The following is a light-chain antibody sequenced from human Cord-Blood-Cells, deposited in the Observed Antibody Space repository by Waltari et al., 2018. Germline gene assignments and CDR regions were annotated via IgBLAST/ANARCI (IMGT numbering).Light chain of an antibody. V-gene: IGKV1-39*01. Sequence: DIQMTQSPSSLSASVGDRFTITCRASQSISSYLNWYQQKPGKAPKRRIYAASSLQSGVPSRFSGSGSGTDFTLTISSLQPEDFATYYCQQSDSTPLTFGGGTKVEIK. J-gene: IGKJ4*01. CDR3: QQSDSTPLT. CDR2: AAS. CDR1: QSISSY.